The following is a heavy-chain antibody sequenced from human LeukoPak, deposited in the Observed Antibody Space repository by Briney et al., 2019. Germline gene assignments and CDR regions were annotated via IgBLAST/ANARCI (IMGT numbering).Heavy chain of an antibody. CDR2: IFYSGIT. V-gene: IGHV4-59*08. CDR1: VGSTSSYY. D-gene: IGHD6-19*01. CDR3: ARRSPVGGWSFDY. J-gene: IGHJ4*02. Sequence: SETLSLTCTVSVGSTSSYYWSWMRPPPGKGLERIGYIFYSGITNYNPSLKSRVTLSVDTSKNQFSLKLSSLTAADTALYYCARRSPVGGWSFDYWGQGTLVTVSS.